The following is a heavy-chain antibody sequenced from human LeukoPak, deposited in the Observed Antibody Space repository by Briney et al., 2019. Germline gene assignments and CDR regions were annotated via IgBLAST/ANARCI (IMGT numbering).Heavy chain of an antibody. D-gene: IGHD2-15*01. J-gene: IGHJ5*02. CDR2: IFYSGST. CDR3: ARMGYCSGGSCYMFDP. Sequence: SETLSLTCTVSGGSISSSSYYWGWIRQPPGKGLEWIGSIFYSGSTYYNPSLKSRVTISVDTSKNQFSLKLSSVTAADTAVYYCARMGYCSGGSCYMFDPWGQGTLVTVSS. CDR1: GGSISSSSYY. V-gene: IGHV4-39*01.